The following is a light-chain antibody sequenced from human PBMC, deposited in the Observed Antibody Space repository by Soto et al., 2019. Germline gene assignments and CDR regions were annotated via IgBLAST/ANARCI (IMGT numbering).Light chain of an antibody. CDR3: SSFTTSSTWV. V-gene: IGLV2-14*01. Sequence: QSALTQPASVSGSPGQSITISCTGASSDVGNCNCVSWYQQHPGKAPKLMIYAVSNRPSGVSDRFSGSKAGNTATLTISGLQAEDESDYYCSSFTTSSTWVFGGGTKLTVL. J-gene: IGLJ3*02. CDR2: AVS. CDR1: SSDVGNCNC.